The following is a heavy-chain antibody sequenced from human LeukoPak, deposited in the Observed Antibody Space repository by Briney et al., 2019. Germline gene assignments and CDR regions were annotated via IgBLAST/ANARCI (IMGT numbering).Heavy chain of an antibody. D-gene: IGHD2-2*01. CDR2: ISSSSSYI. J-gene: IGHJ4*02. V-gene: IGHV3-21*01. CDR1: GFTFSSYS. Sequence: PGGSLRLSCAASGFTFSSYSMNWVRQAPGKGLEWVSSISSSSSYIYYADSVKGRFTISRDNAKNSLYLQMNSLRAEDMAVYYCARVYCSSTSCYANDYWGQGTLVTVSS. CDR3: ARVYCSSTSCYANDY.